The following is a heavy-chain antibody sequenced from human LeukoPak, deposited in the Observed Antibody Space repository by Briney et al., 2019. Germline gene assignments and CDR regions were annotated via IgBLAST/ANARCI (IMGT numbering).Heavy chain of an antibody. CDR2: ISYSGNA. CDR3: ARSATYYDPYYYYYYYMDV. V-gene: IGHV4-59*01. CDR1: GDFTSAYY. J-gene: IGHJ6*03. D-gene: IGHD3-3*01. Sequence: SETLSLTCTVSGDFTSAYYWSWLRQPPGKGLEWIGYISYSGNAYYSPSLSSRLTISVDTSKNQFSLKLSSVTAADTAVYYCARSATYYDPYYYYYYYMDVWGKGTTVTVSS.